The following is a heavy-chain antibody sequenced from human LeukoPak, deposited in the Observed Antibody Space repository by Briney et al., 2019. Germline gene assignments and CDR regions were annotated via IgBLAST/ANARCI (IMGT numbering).Heavy chain of an antibody. CDR2: IYYSGST. V-gene: IGHV4-59*01. J-gene: IGHJ4*02. Sequence: SETLSLTCTVSGGSISSYYWSWIRQPPGKGLEWIGYIYYSGSTNYNPSLKSRVTISVDTSKNQFSLKLSSVTAADTAVYYCARIFARKATILDYWGQGTLVTVSS. CDR3: ARIFARKATILDY. D-gene: IGHD5-24*01. CDR1: GGSISSYY.